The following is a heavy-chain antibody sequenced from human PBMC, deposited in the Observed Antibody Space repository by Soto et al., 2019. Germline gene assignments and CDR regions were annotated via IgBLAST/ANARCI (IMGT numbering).Heavy chain of an antibody. CDR1: GGSISSGDYY. V-gene: IGHV4-30-4*01. D-gene: IGHD5-18*01. Sequence: PSETLSLTCTVSGGSISSGDYYWSWIRQPPGKGLEWIGYIYYSGSTYYNPSLKSRVTISVDTSKNQFSLKLSSVTAADTAVYYCARGYSYGYDCYFDYWGQGTLVTVSS. J-gene: IGHJ4*02. CDR3: ARGYSYGYDCYFDY. CDR2: IYYSGST.